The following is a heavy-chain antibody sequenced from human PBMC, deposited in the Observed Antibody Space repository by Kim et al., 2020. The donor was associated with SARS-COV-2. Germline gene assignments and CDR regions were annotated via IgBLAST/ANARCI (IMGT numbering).Heavy chain of an antibody. D-gene: IGHD2-21*02. V-gene: IGHV1-69*13. CDR1: GGTFNSYA. Sequence: SVKVSCKASGGTFNSYAFNWVRQAPGHGPEWLARIIPIYGSPSYAQKFQGRVTITADESTNTAYLEMTSLTSDDTAVYYCAQCGGDCFHFEYWGQGTLVTVSS. CDR2: IIPIYGSP. CDR3: AQCGGDCFHFEY. J-gene: IGHJ4*02.